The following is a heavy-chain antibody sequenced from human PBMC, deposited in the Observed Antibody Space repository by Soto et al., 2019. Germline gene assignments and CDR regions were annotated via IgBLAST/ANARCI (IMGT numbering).Heavy chain of an antibody. CDR2: ISSSSSYI. J-gene: IGHJ4*02. Sequence: EVQLVESGGGLVKPGGSLRLSCAASGFTISGYSMNWVRQAPGKGLEWVSSISSSSSYIYYADSVKGRFTISRDNAKNSLYLQMNSLRAEDTAVYYCASMPREYSGYDLGYWGQGTLVTVSS. D-gene: IGHD5-12*01. CDR1: GFTISGYS. V-gene: IGHV3-21*01. CDR3: ASMPREYSGYDLGY.